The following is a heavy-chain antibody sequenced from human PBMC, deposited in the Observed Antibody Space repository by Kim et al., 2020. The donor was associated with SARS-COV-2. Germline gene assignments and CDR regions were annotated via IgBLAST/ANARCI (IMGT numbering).Heavy chain of an antibody. CDR1: GGSISSYY. Sequence: ETLSLTCTVSGGSISSYYWSWIRQPAGKGLEWIGRIYTSGSTNYNPSLKSRVTMSVDTSKNQFSLKLSSVTAADTAVYYCAREDILTGYQHLPYWYFDLWGRGTLVTVSS. CDR3: AREDILTGYQHLPYWYFDL. CDR2: IYTSGST. D-gene: IGHD3-9*01. V-gene: IGHV4-4*07. J-gene: IGHJ2*01.